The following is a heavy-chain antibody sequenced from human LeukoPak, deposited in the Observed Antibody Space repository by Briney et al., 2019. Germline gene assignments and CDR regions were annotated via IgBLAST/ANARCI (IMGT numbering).Heavy chain of an antibody. CDR1: GGSFSGYY. CDR2: INHSGST. Sequence: SETLSLTCAVYGGSFSGYYWSWIRQPPGKGLEWIGEINHSGSTNYNPSLKSRVTISVDTSKNQFSLKLSSVTAADTAAYYCAADSGYMDYWGQGTLVTVSS. J-gene: IGHJ4*02. V-gene: IGHV4-34*01. CDR3: AADSGYMDY. D-gene: IGHD3-22*01.